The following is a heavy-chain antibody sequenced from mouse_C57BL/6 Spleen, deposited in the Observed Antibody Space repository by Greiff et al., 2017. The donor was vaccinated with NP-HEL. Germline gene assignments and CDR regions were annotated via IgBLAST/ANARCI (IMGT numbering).Heavy chain of an antibody. CDR1: GFSLSTFGMG. J-gene: IGHJ4*01. V-gene: IGHV8-8*01. CDR2: IWWDDDK. D-gene: IGHD1-1*01. Sequence: ESGPGILQPSQTLSLTCSFSGFSLSTFGMGVGWIRQPSGKGLEWLAHIWWDDDKYYNPALKRRLTISKDTSKNQVFLKIANVDTADTATYYCARIPHYYGSSYAMDYWGQGTSVTVSS. CDR3: ARIPHYYGSSYAMDY.